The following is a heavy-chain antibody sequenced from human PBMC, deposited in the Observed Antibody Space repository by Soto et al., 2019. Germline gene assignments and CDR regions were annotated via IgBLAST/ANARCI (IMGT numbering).Heavy chain of an antibody. CDR1: GGSFSGYY. Sequence: QVQLQQWGAGLLKPSETLSLTCAVYGGSFSGYYWSWIRQPPGKGLEWIGEINHSGSTNYNPSLKSRVTISVDTSKNQFSLKLSSVTAADTAVYYCARGLSGDIDSSWYGWFDPWGQGTLVTVSS. V-gene: IGHV4-34*01. CDR2: INHSGST. CDR3: ARGLSGDIDSSWYGWFDP. D-gene: IGHD6-13*01. J-gene: IGHJ5*02.